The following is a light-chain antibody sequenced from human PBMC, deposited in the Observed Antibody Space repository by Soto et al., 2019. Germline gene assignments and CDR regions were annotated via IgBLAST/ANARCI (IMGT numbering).Light chain of an antibody. Sequence: QSALTQPPSASGSPGQSVTISCTGTSSDVGRYNYVSWYQHHPGKAPKLMIYEVTKRPSGLPDRFSGSKSGNTASLTVSGLQADDEAEYFGCSHAGINNFCVFGGGTKLTVL. V-gene: IGLV2-8*01. J-gene: IGLJ3*02. CDR2: EVT. CDR1: SSDVGRYNY. CDR3: CSHAGINNFCV.